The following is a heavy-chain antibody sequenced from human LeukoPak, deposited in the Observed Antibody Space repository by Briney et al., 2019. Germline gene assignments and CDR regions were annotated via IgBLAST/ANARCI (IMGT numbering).Heavy chain of an antibody. CDR2: ISYDGSNK. CDR3: ARDHRGVRNYFDY. Sequence: GGSLRLSCAASGFTFSSYAMHWVRQAPGKGLEWVAVISYDGSNKYYADSVKGRFTISRDNSKNTLYLQMNSLRAEDTAVYYCARDHRGVRNYFDYWGQGTLVTVSS. D-gene: IGHD3-10*01. V-gene: IGHV3-30-3*01. CDR1: GFTFSSYA. J-gene: IGHJ4*02.